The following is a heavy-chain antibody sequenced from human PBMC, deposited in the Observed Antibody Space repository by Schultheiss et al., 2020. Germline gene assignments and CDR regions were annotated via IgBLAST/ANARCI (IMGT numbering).Heavy chain of an antibody. CDR1: GFTFSNAW. CDR3: ARSYDSSGYWGLTLGY. D-gene: IGHD3-22*01. J-gene: IGHJ4*02. Sequence: WGSMRLSCAASGFTFSNAWMSWVRQAPGKGLEWVSAISGTAGDTYYPGSVKGRFTISRENAKNSLYLQMNSLRAEDTAVYYCARSYDSSGYWGLTLGYWGKVTLVTVSS. CDR2: ISGTAGDT. V-gene: IGHV3-13*01.